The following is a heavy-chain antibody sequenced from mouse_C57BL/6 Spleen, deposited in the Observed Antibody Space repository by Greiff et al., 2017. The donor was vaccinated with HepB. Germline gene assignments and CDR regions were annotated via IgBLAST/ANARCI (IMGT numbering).Heavy chain of an antibody. J-gene: IGHJ2*01. V-gene: IGHV1-26*01. Sequence: EVQLQQSGPELVKPGASVKISCKASGYTFTDYYMNWVKQSHGKSLEWIGDINPNNGGTSYNQKFKGKATLTVDKSSSTAYMELRSLTSEDSAVYYCARRGGIYDGYLGWGQGTTLTVSS. D-gene: IGHD2-3*01. CDR2: INPNNGGT. CDR3: ARRGGIYDGYLG. CDR1: GYTFTDYY.